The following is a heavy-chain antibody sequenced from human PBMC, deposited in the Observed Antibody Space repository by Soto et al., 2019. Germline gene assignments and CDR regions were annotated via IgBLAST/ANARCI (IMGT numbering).Heavy chain of an antibody. CDR1: GYTFTGYY. Sequence: ASVKVSCKASGYTFTGYYMHWVRQAPGQGLEWMGWVNPNSGGTNYARKFQGRVTMTRDTSISTAYMELSRLRSDDTAVYYCARVDERQNSAAGPLHCHSYCMDVWGPGPTVTVSS. V-gene: IGHV1-2*02. CDR3: ARVDERQNSAAGPLHCHSYCMDV. CDR2: VNPNSGGT. J-gene: IGHJ6*02. D-gene: IGHD6-13*01.